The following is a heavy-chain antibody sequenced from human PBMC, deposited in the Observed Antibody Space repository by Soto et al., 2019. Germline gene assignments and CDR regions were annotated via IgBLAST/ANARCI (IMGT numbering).Heavy chain of an antibody. CDR3: ASPGYSGYDLASGAFDI. CDR2: IYYSGST. D-gene: IGHD5-12*01. J-gene: IGHJ3*02. CDR1: GGSLSSSSYY. V-gene: IGHV4-39*01. Sequence: PSVLKPLTWTVSGGSLSSSSYYRGWKRQPPGKGLEWIGSIYYSGSTYYNPSLKSRVTISVDTSKNQFSLKLSSVTAADTAVYYCASPGYSGYDLASGAFDIWGQGTMVTVSS.